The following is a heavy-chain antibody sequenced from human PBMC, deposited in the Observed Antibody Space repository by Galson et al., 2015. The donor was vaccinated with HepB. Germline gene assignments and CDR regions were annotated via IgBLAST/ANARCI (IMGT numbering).Heavy chain of an antibody. CDR3: ARDLTTGRYNHATNWFDP. V-gene: IGHV3-21*01. Sequence: SLRLSCAASGFTFNHYGMNWVRQAPGKGLEWVSSITGSSSFLQYADSLKGRFTISRDNANNSLFLQMNSLRAEDSAVYYCARDLTTGRYNHATNWFDPWGQGTLVTVSS. J-gene: IGHJ5*02. D-gene: IGHD5-18*01. CDR1: GFTFNHYG. CDR2: ITGSSSFL.